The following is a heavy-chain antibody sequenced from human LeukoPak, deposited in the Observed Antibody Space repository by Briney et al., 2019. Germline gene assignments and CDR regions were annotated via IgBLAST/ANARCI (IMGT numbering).Heavy chain of an antibody. D-gene: IGHD1-26*01. CDR3: AKDRYSGSYYLFDY. Sequence: GGSLRLSCAASGFTFSSYGMHWVRQAPGKGLEWVAFIRYDGSNKYYADSVKGRFTISRDNSKNTLYLRMNSLRAEDTAVYYCAKDRYSGSYYLFDYWGQGTLVTVSS. CDR1: GFTFSSYG. V-gene: IGHV3-30*02. CDR2: IRYDGSNK. J-gene: IGHJ4*02.